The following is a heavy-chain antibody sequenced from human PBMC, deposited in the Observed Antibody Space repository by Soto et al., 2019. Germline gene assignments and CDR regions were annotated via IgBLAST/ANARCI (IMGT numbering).Heavy chain of an antibody. CDR1: VFTFDDYG. Sequence: SLGLSCAASVFTFDDYGMHWVRQTPGKGLEWVSGISWNSYDIGYVDSVKGRFTISRDNAKNSLYLQMNSLRPEDTALYYCAKDLKNGYNGYYYYNGMDVWGQGTTVTVSS. CDR3: AKDLKNGYNGYYYYNGMDV. CDR2: ISWNSYDI. D-gene: IGHD3-10*01. V-gene: IGHV3-9*01. J-gene: IGHJ6*02.